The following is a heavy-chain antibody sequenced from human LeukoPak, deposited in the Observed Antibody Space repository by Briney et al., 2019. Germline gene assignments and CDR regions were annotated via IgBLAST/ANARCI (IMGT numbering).Heavy chain of an antibody. D-gene: IGHD5-12*01. CDR3: ATLGAYDRFDS. CDR2: IKQDGSEK. Sequence: GGTLRLSCAVSGFTFSNYWMSWVRQAPGKGLEWVANIKQDGSEKLYVDSLKGRFTISRDNAKNSLYLQMNSLRAEDTAVYYCATLGAYDRFDSWGQGTLVTVSS. V-gene: IGHV3-7*05. J-gene: IGHJ4*02. CDR1: GFTFSNYW.